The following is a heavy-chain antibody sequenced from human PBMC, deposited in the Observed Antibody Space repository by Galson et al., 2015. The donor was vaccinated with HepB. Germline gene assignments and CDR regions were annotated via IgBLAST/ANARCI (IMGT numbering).Heavy chain of an antibody. V-gene: IGHV3-9*01. CDR3: AKDADPTYYYGSGSFSSNWFDP. D-gene: IGHD3-10*01. J-gene: IGHJ5*02. CDR2: ISWNSGSI. CDR1: GFTFDDYA. Sequence: SLRLSCAASGFTFDDYAMHWVRQAPGKGLEWVSGISWNSGSIGYADSVKGRFTISRDNAKNSLYLQMNSLRAEDTALYYCAKDADPTYYYGSGSFSSNWFDPWGQGTLVTVSS.